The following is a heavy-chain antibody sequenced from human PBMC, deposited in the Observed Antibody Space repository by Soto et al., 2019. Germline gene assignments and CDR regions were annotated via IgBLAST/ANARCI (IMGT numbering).Heavy chain of an antibody. Sequence: SETLSLTCAVYGGSFSGYYWSWIRQPPGKGLEWIGEINHSGSTNYNPSLKSRVTISVDTSKNQFSLKLSSVTAADTAVYYCARGSTLYCSSTSCYGLDFDYWGQGTLITVSS. CDR3: ARGSTLYCSSTSCYGLDFDY. V-gene: IGHV4-34*01. J-gene: IGHJ4*02. D-gene: IGHD2-2*01. CDR2: INHSGST. CDR1: GGSFSGYY.